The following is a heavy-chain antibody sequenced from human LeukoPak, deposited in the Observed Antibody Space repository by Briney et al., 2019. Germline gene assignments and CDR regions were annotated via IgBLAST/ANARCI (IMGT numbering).Heavy chain of an antibody. CDR1: GGSFSGYY. J-gene: IGHJ4*02. V-gene: IGHV4-34*01. D-gene: IGHD3-22*01. Sequence: SETLSLTCAVYGGSFSGYYWSWIRQPPGKGLEWIGEINHSGSTNYNPSLKSRVTISVDTSKNQFSLKLSSVTAADTAVYYCARVGYYDSSGFPLADYWGQGTLVTVSS. CDR2: INHSGST. CDR3: ARVGYYDSSGFPLADY.